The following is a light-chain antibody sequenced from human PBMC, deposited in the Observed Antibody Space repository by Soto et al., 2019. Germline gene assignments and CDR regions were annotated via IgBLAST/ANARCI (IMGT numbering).Light chain of an antibody. CDR2: DTS. J-gene: IGKJ5*01. CDR1: QRVSSS. Sequence: EIVLTQSPATLSLSPGERATVFCRASQRVSSSLAWYQLKAGQPPRLLIYDTSNRATGIPARFTGSGSGTDCTLTITSLEPGDSAVYYCYHRSDWPPAITFGQGTRLEI. CDR3: YHRSDWPPAIT. V-gene: IGKV3-11*01.